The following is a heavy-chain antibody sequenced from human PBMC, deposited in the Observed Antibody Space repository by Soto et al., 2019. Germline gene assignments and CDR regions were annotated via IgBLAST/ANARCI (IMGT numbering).Heavy chain of an antibody. CDR2: MNPNSGNT. D-gene: IGHD2-2*01. CDR1: GYTFTSYD. Sequence: ASVKVSCKASGYTFTSYDINWVRQATGQGLEWMGWMNPNSGNTGYAQKFQGRVTMTRNTSISTAYMELSSLRSEDTAVYYCARGRKRDWYFVLVPAAPSYGMDVWGQGTTVTVSS. J-gene: IGHJ6*02. V-gene: IGHV1-8*01. CDR3: ARGRKRDWYFVLVPAAPSYGMDV.